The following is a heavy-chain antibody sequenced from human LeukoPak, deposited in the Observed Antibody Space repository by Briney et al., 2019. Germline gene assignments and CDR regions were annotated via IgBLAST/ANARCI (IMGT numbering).Heavy chain of an antibody. V-gene: IGHV3-21*01. Sequence: GGSLRLSCAASGFTFSSYSMNWVRQAPGKGLEWVSSISSSSSYIYYADSVKGRFTISSDNAKNSLYLQMNSLRAEDTAVYYCARDGEVRGVITASYYGMDVWGQGTTVTVSS. J-gene: IGHJ6*02. CDR2: ISSSSSYI. D-gene: IGHD3-10*01. CDR1: GFTFSSYS. CDR3: ARDGEVRGVITASYYGMDV.